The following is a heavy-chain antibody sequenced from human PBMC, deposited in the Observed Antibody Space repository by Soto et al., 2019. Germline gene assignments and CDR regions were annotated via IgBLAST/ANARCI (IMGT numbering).Heavy chain of an antibody. D-gene: IGHD3-10*01. CDR2: ISAYNGKT. J-gene: IGHJ3*02. CDR1: GYTFTSYG. Sequence: QVQLEQSGAEVKKPGASVKVSCKASGYTFTSYGISWVRQAPGQGLEWRGWISAYNGKTNYAQKLQGRVTMTTDTSTSTAYMALRSLRSDDTAVYYCARLTMAQDAFDIWGQGTMVTVSS. V-gene: IGHV1-18*01. CDR3: ARLTMAQDAFDI.